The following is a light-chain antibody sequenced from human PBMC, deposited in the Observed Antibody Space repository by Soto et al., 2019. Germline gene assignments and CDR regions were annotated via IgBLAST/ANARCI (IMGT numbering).Light chain of an antibody. Sequence: DIQMTQSPSSLSASVGDRVTITCRASRIIDTYVDWYQQKPGKAPDLLIYLASILQVGVPSRFSSSCCGTDFSLTISGLQDDDVANYYHKHDYHTPFAFGQGTRLDIK. CDR2: LAS. J-gene: IGKJ5*01. CDR1: RIIDTY. V-gene: IGKV1-39*01. CDR3: KHDYHTPFA.